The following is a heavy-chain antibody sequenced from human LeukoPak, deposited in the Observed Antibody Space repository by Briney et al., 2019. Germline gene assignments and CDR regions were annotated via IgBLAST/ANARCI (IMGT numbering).Heavy chain of an antibody. CDR2: ISGSGGST. CDR3: AKDLRITIFGVPIDETGY. Sequence: GGSLRLSCAASGFTFSSYAMSWVRQAPGKGLEWVSAISGSGGSTYYADSVKGRFTISRDNSKNTLYLQMNSLRAEDTAVYYCAKDLRITIFGVPIDETGYWGQGTLVTVSS. CDR1: GFTFSSYA. D-gene: IGHD3-3*01. J-gene: IGHJ4*02. V-gene: IGHV3-23*01.